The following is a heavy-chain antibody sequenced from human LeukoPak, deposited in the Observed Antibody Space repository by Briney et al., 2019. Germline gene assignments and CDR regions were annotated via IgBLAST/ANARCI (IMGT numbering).Heavy chain of an antibody. D-gene: IGHD3-3*01. CDR3: ARSRPGFLRYFDY. J-gene: IGHJ4*02. CDR2: INHSGST. CDR1: GGSFSGYY. V-gene: IGHV4-34*01. Sequence: SETLSLTCAVYGGSFSGYYWSWIRQPPGKGLEWIGEINHSGSTNYNPSLKSRVTISVDTSKNQFSLKLSSVTAADTAVYYCARSRPGFLRYFDYWGQGTLVTVPS.